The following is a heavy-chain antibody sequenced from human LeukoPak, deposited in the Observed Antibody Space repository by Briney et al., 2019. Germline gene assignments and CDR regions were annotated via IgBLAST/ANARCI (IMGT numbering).Heavy chain of an antibody. J-gene: IGHJ6*02. D-gene: IGHD1-1*01. CDR1: GYTFTSYD. CDR2: MNPNSGNT. Sequence: ASVKVSCKASGYTFTSYDINWVRQATGQGLEWMGWMNPNSGNTGYAQKFQGRVTMTRNTSISTAYMELSSLRSEDTAVYYCASGWYTTFPRYGMDVWGQGTTATVSS. CDR3: ASGWYTTFPRYGMDV. V-gene: IGHV1-8*01.